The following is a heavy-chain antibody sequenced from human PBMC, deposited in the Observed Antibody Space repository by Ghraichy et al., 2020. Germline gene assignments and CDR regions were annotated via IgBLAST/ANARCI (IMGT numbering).Heavy chain of an antibody. CDR3: ARDCGGNSDWYFDL. J-gene: IGHJ2*01. D-gene: IGHD4-23*01. CDR2: INSSGGNT. Sequence: GGSLRLSCAASGFTFSTYAMTWVRQAPGKGLEWVSEINSSGGNTYYADSVKGRFTISRDNSKKTLYLQTNGLRADDTAVYYCARDCGGNSDWYFDLWGRGTLVTVSS. V-gene: IGHV3-23*01. CDR1: GFTFSTYA.